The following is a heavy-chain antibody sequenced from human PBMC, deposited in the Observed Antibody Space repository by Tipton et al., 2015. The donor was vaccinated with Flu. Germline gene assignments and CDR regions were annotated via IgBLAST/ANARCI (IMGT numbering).Heavy chain of an antibody. J-gene: IGHJ5*02. CDR1: GGSIGSYY. V-gene: IGHV4-4*09. Sequence: GSLRLSCTVSGGSIGSYYWNWIRQPPGEGLEWIGYIYNSEYTKYNPSLKSRVTISIDTSKNQFSLSMKSVTAADLAVYYCARRDYSNYVSDPKSWFDPWGQGTLVTVSS. CDR3: ARRDYSNYVSDPKSWFDP. D-gene: IGHD4-11*01. CDR2: IYNSEYT.